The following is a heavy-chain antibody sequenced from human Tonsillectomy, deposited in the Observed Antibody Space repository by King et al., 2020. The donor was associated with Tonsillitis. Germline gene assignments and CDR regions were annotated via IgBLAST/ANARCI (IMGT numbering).Heavy chain of an antibody. CDR1: GFTFDDYG. CDR3: ARAVGFSYYYMDV. CDR2: INLNGGST. D-gene: IGHD3-3*02. J-gene: IGHJ6*03. Sequence: VQLVESGGGVVRPGGSLRVSCAASGFTFDDYGMSWVRQAPGKGLEWVSGINLNGGSTGYADSVKSRFTISRDIAKKSLYLQMNSLRVEDTALYYCARAVGFSYYYMDVWGKGTTVTVSS. V-gene: IGHV3-20*04.